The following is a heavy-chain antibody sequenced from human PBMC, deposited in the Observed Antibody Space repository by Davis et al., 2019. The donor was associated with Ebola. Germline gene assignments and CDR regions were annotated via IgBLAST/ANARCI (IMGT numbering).Heavy chain of an antibody. Sequence: ASVKVSCKASGYTFTSYGISWVRQAPGQGLEWMGWISAYNGNTNYAQKLQSRVTMTTDTSTSTAYMELRSLRSDDTAVYYCARGITMVRGYDWFDPWGQGTLVTVSS. CDR3: ARGITMVRGYDWFDP. V-gene: IGHV1-18*01. CDR1: GYTFTSYG. D-gene: IGHD3-10*01. J-gene: IGHJ5*02. CDR2: ISAYNGNT.